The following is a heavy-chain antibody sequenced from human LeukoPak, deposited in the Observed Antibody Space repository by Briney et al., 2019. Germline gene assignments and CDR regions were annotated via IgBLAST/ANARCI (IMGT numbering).Heavy chain of an antibody. CDR1: GFTFGDYL. D-gene: IGHD6-19*01. J-gene: IGHJ4*02. V-gene: IGHV3-49*03. CDR3: SRGSGWLSVY. Sequence: PGRSLRLSCTASGFTFGDYLMSWFRQAPGKGLEWIGFISGGTTEYAASVKGRFTIPRDDSTSIAYLQMNSPTTEDTAVYYCSRGSGWLSVYWGQGTLVTVSS. CDR2: ISGGTT.